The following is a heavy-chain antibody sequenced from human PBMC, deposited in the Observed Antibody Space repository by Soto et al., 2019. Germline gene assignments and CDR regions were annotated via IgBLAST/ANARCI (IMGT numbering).Heavy chain of an antibody. Sequence: PGGSLRLSCVASGIPVSSNYMTWVRQAPGKGLEWVSVLHSGGDTYYANSVKGRFTISRHDSTNTLYLQMNSLRDEDTAVYYCARESRFLEWLSLNWFDPWGQGTLVTVSS. D-gene: IGHD3-3*01. J-gene: IGHJ5*02. CDR2: LHSGGDT. V-gene: IGHV3-53*01. CDR3: ARESRFLEWLSLNWFDP. CDR1: GIPVSSNY.